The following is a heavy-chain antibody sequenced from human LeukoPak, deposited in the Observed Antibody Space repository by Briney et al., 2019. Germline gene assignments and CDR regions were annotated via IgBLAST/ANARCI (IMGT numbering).Heavy chain of an antibody. J-gene: IGHJ4*02. CDR3: ARGDAYALNF. Sequence: PGGSLRLSCAASGFTYSSYWVHWVRQAPGKGLEWVSRINSDGTTTAYADSVKGRFTISRDNAKNTLYLQMNSLRAEDTAVYSCARGDAYALNFWGQGTLVTVSS. V-gene: IGHV3-74*01. CDR1: GFTYSSYW. D-gene: IGHD2-2*01. CDR2: INSDGTTT.